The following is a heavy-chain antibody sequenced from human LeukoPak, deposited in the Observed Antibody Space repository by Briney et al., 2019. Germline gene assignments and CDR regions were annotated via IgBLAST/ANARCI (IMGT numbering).Heavy chain of an antibody. Sequence: GGSLRLSCAASGFTFSNYAMTWVRPAPGKGLEWVSSLSGSSRGTYYADSVKGRFTVSRDNSKNTLYLQMNSLTAEDTALYYCAKDAGTGWYSDLDYWGQGTLATVSS. D-gene: IGHD6-19*01. CDR2: LSGSSRGT. CDR3: AKDAGTGWYSDLDY. V-gene: IGHV3-23*01. J-gene: IGHJ4*02. CDR1: GFTFSNYA.